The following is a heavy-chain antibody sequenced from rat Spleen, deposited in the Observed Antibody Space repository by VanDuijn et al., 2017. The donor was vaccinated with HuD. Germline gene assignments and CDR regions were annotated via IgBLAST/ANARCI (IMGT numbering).Heavy chain of an antibody. D-gene: IGHD1-11*01. CDR1: GFTFSDYA. CDR2: IIYDGSST. V-gene: IGHV5-17*01. J-gene: IGHJ1*01. Sequence: EVQMVESGGGLVQPGRSLKLSCAASGFTFSDYAMAWVRQAPKKGLEWVATIIYDGSSTYYRDSVKGRFTVSRDNAKSTLYLQMDSLRSEDTATYYCARDGGYWYFDFWGPGTMVTVSS. CDR3: ARDGGYWYFDF.